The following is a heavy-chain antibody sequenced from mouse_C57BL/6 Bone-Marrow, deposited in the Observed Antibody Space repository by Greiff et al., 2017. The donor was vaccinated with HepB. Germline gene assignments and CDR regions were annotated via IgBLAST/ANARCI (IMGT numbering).Heavy chain of an antibody. CDR2: IYPVSGET. J-gene: IGHJ4*01. Sequence: VQLQQSGAELASPGASVTLSCKASGYTFTDHIMNWVKKRPGQGLEWIGRIYPVSGETNYNQKFMGKATFSVDRSYSTVYMVLNSLTSEDPAVYYCFYSNYGWFYAMDYWGQGTSVTVSS. CDR1: GYTFTDHI. CDR3: FYSNYGWFYAMDY. D-gene: IGHD2-5*01. V-gene: IGHV1-11*01.